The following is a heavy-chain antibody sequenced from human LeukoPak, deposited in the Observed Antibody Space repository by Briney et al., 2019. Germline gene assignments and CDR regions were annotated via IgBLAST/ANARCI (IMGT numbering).Heavy chain of an antibody. CDR3: AKLGAAAGYDY. J-gene: IGHJ4*02. D-gene: IGHD6-13*01. Sequence: GGSLRLSCAASGFTFSSYGMSWVRQAPGKGLEWVSAISGSGGSTYYADSVKGRSTISRDNSKNTLYLQMNSLRAEDTAVYYCAKLGAAAGYDYWGQGTLVTVSS. CDR2: ISGSGGST. V-gene: IGHV3-23*01. CDR1: GFTFSSYG.